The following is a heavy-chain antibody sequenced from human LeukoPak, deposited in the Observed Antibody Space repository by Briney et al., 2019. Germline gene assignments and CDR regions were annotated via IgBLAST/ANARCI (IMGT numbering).Heavy chain of an antibody. J-gene: IGHJ4*02. D-gene: IGHD2-2*01. CDR3: ARCFSGTSCYVDY. V-gene: IGHV4-59*01. CDR1: GGSISSYY. CDR2: TYYSGST. Sequence: SETLSLTCTVSGGSISSYYWSWIRQPPGKGLEWIGYTYYSGSTNYNPSLKSRVTISVDTPKNQFSLKLSSVTAADTAVYYCARCFSGTSCYVDYWGQGTLVTVSS.